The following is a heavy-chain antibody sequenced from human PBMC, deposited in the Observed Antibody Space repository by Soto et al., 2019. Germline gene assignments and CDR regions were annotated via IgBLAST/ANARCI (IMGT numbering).Heavy chain of an antibody. CDR2: IKQDGSEK. V-gene: IGHV3-7*01. D-gene: IGHD2-21*02. Sequence: GGSLRLSCAASGFTFSSYWMSWVRQAPGKGLEWVANIKQDGSEKYYVDSVKGRFTISRDNAKNSLYLQMNSLRAEDTAVYYCARDRIVTASLVYYYYYYMDVWAKGPRSPSP. CDR3: ARDRIVTASLVYYYYYYMDV. J-gene: IGHJ6*03. CDR1: GFTFSSYW.